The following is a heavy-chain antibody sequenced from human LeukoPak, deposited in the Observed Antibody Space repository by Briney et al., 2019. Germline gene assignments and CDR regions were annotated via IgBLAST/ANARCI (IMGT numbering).Heavy chain of an antibody. CDR3: ASPDCSGGSCYTEPNFDY. Sequence: SVKVSCKXSGGTFSSYAISWVRQAPGQGLEWMGRIIPIFGTANYAQKFQGRVTITTDESTSTAYIELSSLRSEDTAVYYCASPDCSGGSCYTEPNFDYWGQGTLVTVSS. D-gene: IGHD2-15*01. V-gene: IGHV1-69*05. J-gene: IGHJ4*02. CDR1: GGTFSSYA. CDR2: IIPIFGTA.